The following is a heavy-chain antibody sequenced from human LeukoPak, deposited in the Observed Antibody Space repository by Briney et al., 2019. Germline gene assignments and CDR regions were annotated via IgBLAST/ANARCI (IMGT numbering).Heavy chain of an antibody. CDR3: ARVGYCSGGSCYPGPNWFDP. D-gene: IGHD2-15*01. J-gene: IGHJ5*02. Sequence: ASVKVSFKASGYTFTSYGISWVRQAPGQGLEWMGWISAYNGNTNYAQKLQGRVTMTTDTSTSTAYMELRSLRSDDTAVYYCARVGYCSGGSCYPGPNWFDPWGQGTLVTVSS. CDR1: GYTFTSYG. V-gene: IGHV1-18*01. CDR2: ISAYNGNT.